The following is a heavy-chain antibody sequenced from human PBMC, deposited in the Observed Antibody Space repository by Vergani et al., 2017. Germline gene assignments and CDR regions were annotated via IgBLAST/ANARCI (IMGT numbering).Heavy chain of an antibody. D-gene: IGHD2-21*01. CDR3: ARSQGDYWYFEL. J-gene: IGHJ2*01. Sequence: QVQMQESGPGLVKTSETLSLTCSVSGYSIGSGFYWAWIRQSPGEGLQWLTSIHNRGKTYHNPSLKSRVSVSLDTSKNRFSLNLTSVTATDTAVYYCARSQGDYWYFELWGPGSLVTVSS. V-gene: IGHV4-38-2*01. CDR2: IHNRGKT. CDR1: GYSIGSGFY.